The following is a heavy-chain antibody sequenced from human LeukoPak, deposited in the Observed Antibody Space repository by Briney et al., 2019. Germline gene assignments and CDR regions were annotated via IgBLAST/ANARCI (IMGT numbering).Heavy chain of an antibody. D-gene: IGHD5-12*01. CDR2: VYDTGRT. V-gene: IGHV4-59*01. J-gene: IGHJ4*02. CDR1: GDSMSGYY. CDR3: ARGHGYNNGYPYFDS. Sequence: SETLSLTCGVSGDSMSGYYWSWIRQPPGKGLEWIGFVYDTGRTTYPAKTNYNPSFAGRVTMSMDTSKNQFSLKLSSVTAADSAVYFCARGHGYNNGYPYFDSWGQGTLVSVSS.